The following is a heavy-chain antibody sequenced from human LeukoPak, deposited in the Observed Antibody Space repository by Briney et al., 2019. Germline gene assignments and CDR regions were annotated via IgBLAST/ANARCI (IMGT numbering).Heavy chain of an antibody. CDR1: GFTFSDYG. D-gene: IGHD3-10*01. CDR2: ISYDGSNK. Sequence: PGRSLRLSCAASGFTFSDYGMHWVRQAPGKGLEWVALISYDGSNKYYAGSVKGRFTISRDTSKNTLHLQMDSLRVEDTAMYYCARYYGSGSLDYWGQGTLVTVSS. CDR3: ARYYGSGSLDY. V-gene: IGHV3-30*03. J-gene: IGHJ4*02.